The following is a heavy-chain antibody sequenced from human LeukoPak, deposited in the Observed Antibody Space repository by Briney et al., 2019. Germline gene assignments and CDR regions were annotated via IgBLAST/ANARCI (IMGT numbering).Heavy chain of an antibody. V-gene: IGHV4-39*07. CDR3: ARGVHGDYRWYFDL. CDR2: VYYSGST. Sequence: SETLSLTCTVSGGSITSSNYYWGWIRQPPGKGLEWIGSVYYSGSTNYNPSLKSRVTISVDTSKNKFSLKLSAVTAADTAVYYCARGVHGDYRWYFDLWGRGTLVTVSS. D-gene: IGHD4-17*01. CDR1: GGSITSSNYY. J-gene: IGHJ2*01.